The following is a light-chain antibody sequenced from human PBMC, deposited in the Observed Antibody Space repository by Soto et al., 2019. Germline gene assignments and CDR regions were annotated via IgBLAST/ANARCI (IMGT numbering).Light chain of an antibody. Sequence: EIVWTQSPGTLSLSPGERATLSCRASQSVSSSYLAWYQQKPGQAPRLLIYGASSRATGIPDRFSGSGSGTDFTLTTSRLEPEDFAVYYCQQYGSSPPYTFGQGTKLEIK. CDR2: GAS. CDR1: QSVSSSY. V-gene: IGKV3-20*01. J-gene: IGKJ2*01. CDR3: QQYGSSPPYT.